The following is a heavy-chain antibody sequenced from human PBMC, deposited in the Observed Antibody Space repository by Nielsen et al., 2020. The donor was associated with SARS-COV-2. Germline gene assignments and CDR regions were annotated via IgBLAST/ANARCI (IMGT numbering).Heavy chain of an antibody. V-gene: IGHV3-21*01. Sequence: GESLKISCAGSGFTFDGFGMNWVRQAPGKGLEWVSSISSSSSYIYYADSVKGRFTISRDNAKNSLYLQMNSLRAEDTAVYYCARLGTAAGLDYWGQGTLVTVSS. D-gene: IGHD6-13*01. CDR1: GFTFDGFG. J-gene: IGHJ4*02. CDR3: ARLGTAAGLDY. CDR2: ISSSSSYI.